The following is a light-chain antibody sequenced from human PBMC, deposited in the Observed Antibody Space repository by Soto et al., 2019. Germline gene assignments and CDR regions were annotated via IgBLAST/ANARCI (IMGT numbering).Light chain of an antibody. CDR2: LGS. V-gene: IGKV2-28*01. CDR3: MQALQTPPYT. J-gene: IGKJ2*01. Sequence: DIVMTQSPLSLPVTPGEPASISCRSSQSLLHSNGYNYLDWYLQKPGQSPQLLIYLGSNRASGVPDRFSGSGSGTDFTLKFSRVEAEDVGVYYCMQALQTPPYTFGQGTKLEIK. CDR1: QSLLHSNGYNY.